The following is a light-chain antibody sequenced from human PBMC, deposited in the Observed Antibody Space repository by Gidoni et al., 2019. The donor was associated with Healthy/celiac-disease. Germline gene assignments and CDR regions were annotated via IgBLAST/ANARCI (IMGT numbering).Light chain of an antibody. CDR3: QQYNNYLLT. J-gene: IGKJ4*01. CDR1: QSISSL. Sequence: DIQMTQSPSTLYASVGDRVTITCRASQSISSLLVWYQQKPGKAPKLLIYDASSLESGVPSRFSGSGSGTEFTLTISSLQPDDFATYYCQQYNNYLLTFGGGTKVEIK. CDR2: DAS. V-gene: IGKV1-5*01.